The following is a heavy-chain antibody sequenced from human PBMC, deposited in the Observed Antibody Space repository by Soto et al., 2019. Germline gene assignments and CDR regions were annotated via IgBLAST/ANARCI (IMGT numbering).Heavy chain of an antibody. CDR2: FNAGNGKR. CDR1: GYPSTVYP. J-gene: IGHJ4*02. Sequence: QVKLWQSGAEGKKPGASVKVSCRPPGYPSTVYPLHWVRQAPGQRLGWMGWFNAGNGKRKYSQKFQGRVTITRDTSASTAYMELSSLRSEDTAVYYCARDSPPSDYWGQGTLVTVSS. CDR3: ARDSPPSDY. V-gene: IGHV1-3*01.